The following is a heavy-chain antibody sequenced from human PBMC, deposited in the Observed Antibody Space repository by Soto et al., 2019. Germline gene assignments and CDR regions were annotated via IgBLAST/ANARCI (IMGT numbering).Heavy chain of an antibody. J-gene: IGHJ3*02. CDR3: AREGLYGSSQDNTCDI. CDR1: GYTFNRHD. Sequence: QVQLVQSGAEVKRSGASVRISCKASGYTFNRHDINWVRQATGQGPEWIGWMNPNSGNTGYAQKFQGRVTRTRDSSITTADMDLSSLTAEDTAIYYCAREGLYGSSQDNTCDIWGQGTMVSVSS. D-gene: IGHD6-19*01. CDR2: MNPNSGNT. V-gene: IGHV1-8*01.